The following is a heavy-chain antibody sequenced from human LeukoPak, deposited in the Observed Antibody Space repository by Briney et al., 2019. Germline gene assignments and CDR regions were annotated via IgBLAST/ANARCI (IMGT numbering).Heavy chain of an antibody. J-gene: IGHJ4*02. CDR1: GFTFSGSA. CDR2: IRSKADSHAT. V-gene: IGHV3-73*01. D-gene: IGHD6-19*01. CDR3: SRHLYSSAWYEEN. Sequence: GGSLRLSCAASGFTFSGSAVHWVRQASGKGLEWVGHIRSKADSHATAYAASVQGRFTISSDDSNNTAYLHMNSLKIEDAAVYFCSRHLYSSAWYEENWGQGTLVTVSS.